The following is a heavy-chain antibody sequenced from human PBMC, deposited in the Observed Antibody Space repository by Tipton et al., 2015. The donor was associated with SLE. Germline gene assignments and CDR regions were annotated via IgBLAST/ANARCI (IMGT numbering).Heavy chain of an antibody. CDR1: GGSISSYY. D-gene: IGHD4-17*01. J-gene: IGHJ5*02. Sequence: TLSLTCTVSGGSISSYYWSWIRQHAGKGLEWIGYIYYSGSTNYNPSLKSRVTISVNTSKNQFSLKLSSVTAADTAVYYCARANDYDDYCWFDPWGQGTLVTVSS. CDR2: IYYSGST. CDR3: ARANDYDDYCWFDP. V-gene: IGHV4-59*01.